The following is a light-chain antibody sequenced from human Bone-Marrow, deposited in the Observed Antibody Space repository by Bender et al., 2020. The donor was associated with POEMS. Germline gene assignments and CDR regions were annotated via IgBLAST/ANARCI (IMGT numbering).Light chain of an antibody. J-gene: IGLJ3*02. CDR2: DVT. V-gene: IGLV2-11*01. CDR1: NEF. Sequence: QSALTQPRSVSGSPGQSVTISCSGANEFVSWYQQHPGKAPKLMIYDVTDRPSGVPDRFSGSRSGNSASLTISGLQADDEADYYCCSYGGSPNLGRVFGGGTKLTVL. CDR3: CSYGGSPNLGRV.